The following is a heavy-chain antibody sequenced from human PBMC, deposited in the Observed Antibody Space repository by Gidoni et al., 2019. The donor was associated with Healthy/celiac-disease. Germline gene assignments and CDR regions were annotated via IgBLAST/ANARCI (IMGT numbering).Heavy chain of an antibody. J-gene: IGHJ6*02. D-gene: IGHD3-10*02. V-gene: IGHV3-53*04. Sequence: EVQLVESGGGLVQPGASLRLSCAASGFTVSSHYMSWVRQAPGKGLEWVSVIYSGGSTYYADSVKGRFTISRHNSKNTLYLQMNSLRAEDTAVYYCARDAFVMIGEDYYYYGMDVWGQGTTVTVSS. CDR3: ARDAFVMIGEDYYYYGMDV. CDR1: GFTVSSHY. CDR2: IYSGGST.